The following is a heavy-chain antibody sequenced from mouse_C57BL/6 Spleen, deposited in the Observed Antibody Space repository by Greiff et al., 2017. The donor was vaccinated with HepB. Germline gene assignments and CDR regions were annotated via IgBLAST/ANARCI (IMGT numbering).Heavy chain of an antibody. CDR2: INPNNGGT. CDR3: ASWDGDYFDY. J-gene: IGHJ2*01. D-gene: IGHD4-1*01. CDR1: GYTFTDYY. V-gene: IGHV1-26*01. Sequence: VQLQQSGPELVKPGASVKISCKASGYTFTDYYMNWVKQSHGKSLEWIGDINPNNGGTSYNQKFKGKATLTVDKSSSTAYMELRSLTSEDSAVYYCASWDGDYFDYWGQGTTLTVSS.